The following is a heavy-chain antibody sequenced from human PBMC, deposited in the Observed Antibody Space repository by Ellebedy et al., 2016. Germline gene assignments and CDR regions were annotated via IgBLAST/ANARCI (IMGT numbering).Heavy chain of an antibody. CDR3: ARDFGSAIYGSGSYFFDH. CDR2: IDASSSTI. V-gene: IGHV3-48*01. CDR1: GLTFSSQS. Sequence: GESLKISXAVSGLTFSSQSMDWVRQAPGRGPEWVSFIDASSSTIYNADSVKGRFTISRDNAKSSLFLQMNSLRAEDTATYYCARDFGSAIYGSGSYFFDHWGQGIPVSVSS. J-gene: IGHJ4*02. D-gene: IGHD3-10*01.